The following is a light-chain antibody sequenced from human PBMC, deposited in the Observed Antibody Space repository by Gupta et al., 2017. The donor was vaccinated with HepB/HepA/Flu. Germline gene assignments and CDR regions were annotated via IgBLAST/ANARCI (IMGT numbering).Light chain of an antibody. CDR1: NSVFGFYNY. CDR3: SSYTSSLTWV. CDR2: EVS. V-gene: IGLV2-14*01. J-gene: IGLJ3*02. Sequence: QSALTQPAVVSASPGQSITIACIGTNSVFGFYNYVACYQHHPCKAPKLMLYEVSDRPSGVFKRISGSKYGSTASLTISGLQAEDEGYYYCSSYTSSLTWVFGGGTKLTVL.